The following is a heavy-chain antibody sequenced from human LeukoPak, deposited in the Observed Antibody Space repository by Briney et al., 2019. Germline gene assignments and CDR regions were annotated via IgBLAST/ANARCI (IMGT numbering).Heavy chain of an antibody. CDR1: GYSFTSYW. D-gene: IGHD1-26*01. J-gene: IGHJ4*02. V-gene: IGHV5-51*01. CDR3: ARLMGWELSQTFDY. CDR2: IYPGDSDT. Sequence: GESLQISCQGSGYSFTSYWIGWVRQMPEKGLEWMGIIYPGDSDTRYSPSFQGQVTISADKSISTAYLQWSSLKASDTAMYYCARLMGWELSQTFDYWGQGTLVTVSS.